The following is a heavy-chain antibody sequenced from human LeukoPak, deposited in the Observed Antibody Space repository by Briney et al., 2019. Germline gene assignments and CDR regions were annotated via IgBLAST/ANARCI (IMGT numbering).Heavy chain of an antibody. CDR1: GGSHSNYY. Sequence: SETLSLTCAVYGGSHSNYYWSWIRQPPGKGLEWIGEVNHSEGTNYNPSLKSRVSISVDTSKNQFSLKLSSVPAADTAVYYCAAQIAARVYWGQGSLVTVSP. CDR2: VNHSEGT. D-gene: IGHD6-6*01. V-gene: IGHV4-34*01. J-gene: IGHJ4*02. CDR3: AAQIAARVY.